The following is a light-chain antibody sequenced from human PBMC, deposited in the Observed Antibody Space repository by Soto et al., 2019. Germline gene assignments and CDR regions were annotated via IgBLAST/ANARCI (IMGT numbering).Light chain of an antibody. V-gene: IGKV3-20*01. Sequence: EIVLTHSPGTLSLSPGERATLSCRASQSVSSSYLAWYQQKPGQAPRLLIYGASSRATGIPDRFSGSGSGTDFTLTISRLGPEDFAVYYCQQYGSSLTWTFGQGTKVDIK. CDR1: QSVSSSY. CDR2: GAS. J-gene: IGKJ1*01. CDR3: QQYGSSLTWT.